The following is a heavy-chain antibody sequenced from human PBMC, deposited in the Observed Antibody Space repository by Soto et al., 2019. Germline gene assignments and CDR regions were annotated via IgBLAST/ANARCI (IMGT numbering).Heavy chain of an antibody. CDR3: AHINTRGYYFDY. Sequence: QITLKEPGPTLVKPTQTLTLTCTFSGFSLSTSQVGVGWIRQPPGKALEWLAHVYWNDAKYYSLSLKTRLTITKDTSKNQVVLTMTNMDPVETATYSCAHINTRGYYFDYWGQGALVTVSS. J-gene: IGHJ4*02. V-gene: IGHV2-5*01. CDR1: GFSLSTSQVG. CDR2: VYWNDAK.